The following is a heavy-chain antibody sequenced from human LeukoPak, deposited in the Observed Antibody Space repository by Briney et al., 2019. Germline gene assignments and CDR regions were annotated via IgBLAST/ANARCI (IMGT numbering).Heavy chain of an antibody. D-gene: IGHD2-21*01. Sequence: TLSLTCTVSGSSMSSDYYWGWIRQPPGKALEWLARIDWDDDKYYSTSLKTRLTISKDTSKNQVVLTMTNMDPVDTATYYCARSLSPWVIYFDYWGQGTLVTVSS. CDR3: ARSLSPWVIYFDY. CDR2: IDWDDDK. V-gene: IGHV2-70*11. J-gene: IGHJ4*02. CDR1: GSSMSSDYYW.